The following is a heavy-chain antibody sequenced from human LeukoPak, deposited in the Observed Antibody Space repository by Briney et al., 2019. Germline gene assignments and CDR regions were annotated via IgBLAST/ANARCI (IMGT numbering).Heavy chain of an antibody. D-gene: IGHD3-22*01. V-gene: IGHV4-4*07. Sequence: SETPSLTCTVSGGSISTYWSWIRQPAGKGLEWIGRIYSSGSTNYNPSLKSRVTMSVDTSKNQFSLKLSSVTAADTAVYYCARDADYYDSSGYDYWGQGTLVTVSS. J-gene: IGHJ4*02. CDR1: GGSISTY. CDR2: IYSSGST. CDR3: ARDADYYDSSGYDY.